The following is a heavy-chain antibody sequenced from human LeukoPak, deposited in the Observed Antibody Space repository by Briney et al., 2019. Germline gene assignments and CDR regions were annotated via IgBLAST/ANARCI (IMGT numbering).Heavy chain of an antibody. CDR2: ISSSSSYI. D-gene: IGHD6-6*01. CDR3: ARGSAARYFDY. CDR1: GFTFSSYA. V-gene: IGHV3-21*01. J-gene: IGHJ4*02. Sequence: GGSLRLSCAASGFTFSSYAMHWVRQAPGKGLEWVSSISSSSSYIYYADSVKGRFTISRDNAKNSLYLQMNSLRAEDTAVYYCARGSAARYFDYWGQGTLVTVSS.